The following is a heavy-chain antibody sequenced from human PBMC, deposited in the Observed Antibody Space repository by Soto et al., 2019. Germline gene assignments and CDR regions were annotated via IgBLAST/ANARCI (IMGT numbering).Heavy chain of an antibody. J-gene: IGHJ4*02. V-gene: IGHV5-51*01. CDR1: GYTFTNYW. Sequence: GESLKISCKGSGYTFTNYWIGWVRQMPGKGLEWMGIIYPDDSDTRYSPSFQGQVTISADKSIDTAYLQWSSLKASDTAMFYCARLQAAAGDNDLTFDYWGQGTLVTVSS. CDR2: IYPDDSDT. D-gene: IGHD6-13*01. CDR3: ARLQAAAGDNDLTFDY.